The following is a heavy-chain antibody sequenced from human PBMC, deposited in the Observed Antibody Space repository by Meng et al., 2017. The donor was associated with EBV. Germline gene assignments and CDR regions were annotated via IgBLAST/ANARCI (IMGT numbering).Heavy chain of an antibody. Sequence: VTLAGRGPGPVNPPGTLSLTSAVSGGSISSRNWWSWVRQPPGKGLEWIGEIYHSGSTNYNPSLKSRVTISVDKSKNQFSLKLSSVTAADTAVYYCARRSLDYYDSSGFDYWGQGTLVTVSS. CDR2: IYHSGST. D-gene: IGHD3-22*01. CDR1: GGSISSRNW. V-gene: IGHV4-4*03. J-gene: IGHJ4*02. CDR3: ARRSLDYYDSSGFDY.